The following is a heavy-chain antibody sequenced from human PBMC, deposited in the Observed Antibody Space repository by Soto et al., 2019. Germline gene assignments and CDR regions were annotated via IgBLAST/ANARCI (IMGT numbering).Heavy chain of an antibody. Sequence: EVQLVESGGGLVQPGGSLRLSCAASGFTFSAHYMDWVRQAPGKGLEWVGRIKNKANSYTTEYAASVEGRFTISREDSQTSLYLQMNSLKPGDTAVYYCARVSLVGPSGGRYFDYWGQGSQVAVSS. CDR3: ARVSLVGPSGGRYFDY. CDR2: IKNKANSYTT. J-gene: IGHJ4*02. D-gene: IGHD1-26*01. CDR1: GFTFSAHY. V-gene: IGHV3-72*01.